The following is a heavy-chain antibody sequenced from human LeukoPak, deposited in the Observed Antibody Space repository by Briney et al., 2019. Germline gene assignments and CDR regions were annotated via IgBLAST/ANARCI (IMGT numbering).Heavy chain of an antibody. D-gene: IGHD3-22*01. J-gene: IGHJ4*02. V-gene: IGHV4-59*01. Sequence: SSETLSLTCTVSGGSISSYYWSWIRQPPGKGLEWIGYMSYSGCSSYNPSLRSRITISVDASKKQVSLKLSSVTAADTAVYYCARDGYSDSSGYDYPPSVWGQGTLVTVSS. CDR3: ARDGYSDSSGYDYPPSV. CDR2: MSYSGCS. CDR1: GGSISSYY.